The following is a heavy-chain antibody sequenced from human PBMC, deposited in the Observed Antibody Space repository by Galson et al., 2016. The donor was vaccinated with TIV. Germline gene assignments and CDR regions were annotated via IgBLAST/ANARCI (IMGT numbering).Heavy chain of an antibody. CDR2: LYSSDTT. J-gene: IGHJ4*02. CDR3: AREGRGGAYPNNVDY. Sequence: SLRLSCAASGFSVNYKHMIWVRQTPGKGLEWISLLYSSDTTNYADSVKGRFTVSRDNPKNTVYLQMNSLRAEDPAVYYGAREGRGGAYPNNVDYWGRGTLVTVSS. V-gene: IGHV3-53*01. D-gene: IGHD1/OR15-1a*01. CDR1: GFSVNYKH.